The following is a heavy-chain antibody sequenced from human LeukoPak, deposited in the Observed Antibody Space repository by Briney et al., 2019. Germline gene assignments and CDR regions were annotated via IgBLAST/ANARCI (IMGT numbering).Heavy chain of an antibody. D-gene: IGHD5-24*01. CDR2: ISSSGTTI. CDR1: GFTFSDYY. Sequence: PGGSLRLSCAASGFTFSDYYMSWVRQAPGKGVGWLSYISSSGTTIYYADSVKGRFTISRDNAKNSLYLQMNSLRAEDTAVYYCARETRVRWTDYWGQGTLVTVSS. V-gene: IGHV3-11*04. J-gene: IGHJ4*02. CDR3: ARETRVRWTDY.